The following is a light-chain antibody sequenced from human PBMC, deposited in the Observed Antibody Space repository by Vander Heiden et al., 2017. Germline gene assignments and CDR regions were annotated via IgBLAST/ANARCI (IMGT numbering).Light chain of an antibody. J-gene: IGKJ1*01. CDR1: QPINYY. Sequence: DVQITQPPSTLSASVGDRVAITCRASQPINYYLAWYQQKPGKAPKVLIYKASSLESGLPSRFSGSGSGTEFTLTINSLQPDDFATYYCQQFHSFPVTFGQGTKVEIK. CDR3: QQFHSFPVT. CDR2: KAS. V-gene: IGKV1-5*03.